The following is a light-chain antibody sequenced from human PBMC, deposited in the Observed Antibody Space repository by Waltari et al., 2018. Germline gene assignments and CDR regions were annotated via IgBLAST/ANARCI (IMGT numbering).Light chain of an antibody. CDR2: EVS. CDR1: QSLLHTIGKTL. V-gene: IGKV2-29*03. J-gene: IGKJ1*01. Sequence: DIMMTQTPLFLAGSPGEPASISCRSSQSLLHTIGKTLLYWYFQKPGQSPQLLIYEVSKRATGVPDRFSGSGSGTDFSLRISRVEAEDVGLYFCMQALQFPWTFGQGTKVEIK. CDR3: MQALQFPWT.